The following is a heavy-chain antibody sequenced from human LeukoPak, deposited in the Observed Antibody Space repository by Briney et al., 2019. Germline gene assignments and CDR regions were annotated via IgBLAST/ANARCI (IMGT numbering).Heavy chain of an antibody. CDR2: IYYSGST. D-gene: IGHD4-17*01. Sequence: SETLSLTCTVSGGSISSSSYYWGWIRQPPGKGLEWIGSIYYSGSTYYNPSLKSRVTISVDTSKNQFSLKLSSVTAADTAVYYCARDSDYGDYDATRWFDPRGQGTLVTVSS. CDR3: ARDSDYGDYDATRWFDP. CDR1: GGSISSSSYY. V-gene: IGHV4-39*07. J-gene: IGHJ5*02.